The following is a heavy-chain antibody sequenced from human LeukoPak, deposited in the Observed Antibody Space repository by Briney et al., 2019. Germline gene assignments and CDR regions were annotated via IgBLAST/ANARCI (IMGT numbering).Heavy chain of an antibody. Sequence: ASVKVSCKASGYTFTSYDINWVRQATGQGLEWMGWMNPNSGNTGYAQKFQGRVTITRNTSISTAYMELSSLRSEDTAVYYCARGPGDFWSDYYKVWGQGTLVTVSS. CDR2: MNPNSGNT. D-gene: IGHD3-3*01. CDR1: GYTFTSYD. CDR3: ARGPGDFWSDYYKV. V-gene: IGHV1-8*03. J-gene: IGHJ4*02.